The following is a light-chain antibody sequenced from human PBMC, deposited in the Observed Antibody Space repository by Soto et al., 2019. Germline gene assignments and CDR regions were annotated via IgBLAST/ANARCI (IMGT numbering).Light chain of an antibody. CDR2: LNSDGSH. J-gene: IGLJ2*01. Sequence: QPVLTRSPSASASLGASVKLTCTLSSGHSNYAIAWHQQQSEKGPRYLMKLNSDGSHSKGDGIPDRFSGSSSGAERYLTICCLQSEAESDYSCQTWGSGIVVFGRGTKVTVL. CDR1: SGHSNYA. V-gene: IGLV4-69*01. CDR3: QTWGSGIVV.